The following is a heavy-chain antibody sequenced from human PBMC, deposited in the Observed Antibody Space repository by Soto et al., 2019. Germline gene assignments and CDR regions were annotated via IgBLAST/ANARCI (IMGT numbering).Heavy chain of an antibody. CDR2: IWYDGSNK. CDR1: GFTFSSYG. J-gene: IGHJ6*02. D-gene: IGHD6-19*01. Sequence: PGGSVRLSCVASGFTFSSYGMQWVCQAPGKGLEWVAVIWYDGSNKYYADSVKGRFTISRDNSKNTLYLQMNSLRAEDTAVYYCARDIGAVAGLYYYYGMDVWGQGTTVTVSS. CDR3: ARDIGAVAGLYYYYGMDV. V-gene: IGHV3-33*01.